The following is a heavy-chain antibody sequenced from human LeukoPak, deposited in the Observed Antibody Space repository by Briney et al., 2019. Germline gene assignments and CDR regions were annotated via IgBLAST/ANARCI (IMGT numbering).Heavy chain of an antibody. CDR1: GYTFTGYY. D-gene: IGHD2-21*02. J-gene: IGHJ4*02. Sequence: SASVKVSCKASGYTFTGYYMHWVRQAPGQGLEWMGWINPNSGGTNYAQKFQGRVTMTRDTSISTAYMELSRLISDDTAMYYCARLGLVGGDGDYWGQGTLVTVSS. V-gene: IGHV1-2*02. CDR3: ARLGLVGGDGDY. CDR2: INPNSGGT.